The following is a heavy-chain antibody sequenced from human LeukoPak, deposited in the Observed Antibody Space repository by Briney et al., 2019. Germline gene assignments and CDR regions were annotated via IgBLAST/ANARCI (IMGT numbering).Heavy chain of an antibody. J-gene: IGHJ6*04. V-gene: IGHV3-48*03. D-gene: IGHD3-10*02. CDR3: AELGITMIGGV. CDR2: ISSSGSTI. Sequence: GGSLRLSCTASGFTFGDYGMSWVRQAPGKGLEWVSYISSSGSTIYYADSVKGRFTISRDNAKNSLYLQMNSLRAEDTAVYYCAELGITMIGGVWGKGTTVTISS. CDR1: GFTFGDYG.